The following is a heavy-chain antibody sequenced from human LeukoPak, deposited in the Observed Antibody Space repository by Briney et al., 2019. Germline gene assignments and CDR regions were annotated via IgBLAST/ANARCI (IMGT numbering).Heavy chain of an antibody. Sequence: ASVKVSCKTSGYTFTIYGISWVRQAPGQGLEWMGGISTYNGNTNYAQKLQGRVTMTTDTSTTTAYMELRSLRSDDSAVYYCARRGGQLWPLDYWGQGTLVTVSS. J-gene: IGHJ4*02. D-gene: IGHD5-18*01. CDR3: ARRGGQLWPLDY. CDR2: ISTYNGNT. CDR1: GYTFTIYG. V-gene: IGHV1-18*04.